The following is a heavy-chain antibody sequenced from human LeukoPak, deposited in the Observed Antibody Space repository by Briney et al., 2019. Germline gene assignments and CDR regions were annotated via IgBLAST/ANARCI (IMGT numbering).Heavy chain of an antibody. J-gene: IGHJ4*02. V-gene: IGHV1-46*01. Sequence: ASVKVSCKASGYTFTSNYIHWVRQAPGQGLEWMGMIYPRDGSTSYAQKSQGRVTVTRDTSTSTVHMELSGLRSEYTAVYYCARDQEGFDYWGQGTLVTVSS. CDR2: IYPRDGST. CDR1: GYTFTSNY. CDR3: ARDQEGFDY.